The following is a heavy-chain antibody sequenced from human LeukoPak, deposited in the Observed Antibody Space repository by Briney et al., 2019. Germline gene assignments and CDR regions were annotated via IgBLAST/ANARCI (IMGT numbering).Heavy chain of an antibody. D-gene: IGHD3-10*01. V-gene: IGHV4-30-2*06. CDR2: IYDRGPA. CDR1: GGAIASGGYS. CDR3: ARSRQASGLLSS. J-gene: IGHJ5*02. Sequence: SETLSLTCTISGGAIASGGYSWNWIRQSPGKGLEWIGCIYDRGPAYYNPSLKSRFTISVDRPKNQFFLNVTSLTAADTAVYYCARSRQASGLLSSWGQGTPVVVSS.